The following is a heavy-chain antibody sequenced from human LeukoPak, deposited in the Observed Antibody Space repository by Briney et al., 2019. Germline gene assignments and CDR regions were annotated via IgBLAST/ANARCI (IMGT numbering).Heavy chain of an antibody. Sequence: SETLSLTCAVSGYSISSGYYWGWIRQPPGKGLEWIGSIYHSGSTYYNPSLKSRVTISVDTSKNQFSLKLSSVTAADTAVYYCARHYSNNDYWGQGTLVTVSS. J-gene: IGHJ4*02. CDR2: IYHSGST. CDR1: GYSISSGYY. CDR3: ARHYSNNDY. V-gene: IGHV4-38-2*01. D-gene: IGHD4-11*01.